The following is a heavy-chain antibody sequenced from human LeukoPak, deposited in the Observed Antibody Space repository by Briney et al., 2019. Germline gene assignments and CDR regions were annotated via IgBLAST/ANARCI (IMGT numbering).Heavy chain of an antibody. CDR1: GGSFSGYY. J-gene: IGHJ2*01. CDR2: INHSGST. CDR3: ARGHGRRYWYFDL. V-gene: IGHV4-34*01. D-gene: IGHD4-17*01. Sequence: SETVSLTCAVYGGSFSGYYWSWIRQTPGKGLEWIGEINHSGSTNYNPSLKSRVTISVDTSKNQFSLKLSSVTAADTAVYYCARGHGRRYWYFDLWDRGTLVTVSS.